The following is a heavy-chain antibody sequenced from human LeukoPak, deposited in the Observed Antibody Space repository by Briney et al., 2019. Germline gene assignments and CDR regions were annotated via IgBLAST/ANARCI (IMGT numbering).Heavy chain of an antibody. D-gene: IGHD2/OR15-2a*01. V-gene: IGHV4-39*01. CDR2: IFYRGRT. Sequence: WVRQAQGKGREWIGNIFYRGRTYYKSSLKSRVTISVNTSKDQFSLKLSSVTAADTAVYYCARAFEYYYFDYWGQGTLVTVSS. J-gene: IGHJ4*02. CDR3: ARAFEYYYFDY.